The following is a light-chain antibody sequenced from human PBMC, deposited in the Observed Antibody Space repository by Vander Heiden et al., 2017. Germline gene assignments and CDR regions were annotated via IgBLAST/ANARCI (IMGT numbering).Light chain of an antibody. CDR1: QSVSSSY. Sequence: EIVLTPSPGTLSLSPGERATLACSASQSVSSSYLAGYQQKPGQAPRLLIYGASSRATGIPDRFSGSGSGTDFTLTISRLEPEDFAVYYCQQYGSSPFTFGPGTRVDIK. V-gene: IGKV3-20*01. J-gene: IGKJ3*01. CDR2: GAS. CDR3: QQYGSSPFT.